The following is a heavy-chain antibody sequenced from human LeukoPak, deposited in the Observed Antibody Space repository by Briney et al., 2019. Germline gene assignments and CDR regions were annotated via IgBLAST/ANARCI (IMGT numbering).Heavy chain of an antibody. Sequence: SETLSLTCTVSGGSISSYYWSWIRQPAGKGLEWIGRIYTSGSTNYNPSLKSRVTMSVDTSKNQFSLKLSSVTAADTAVYYCASGGYYYDSSGYYEYYFDYWGQGTLVTVSS. V-gene: IGHV4-4*07. D-gene: IGHD3-22*01. CDR1: GGSISSYY. CDR3: ASGGYYYDSSGYYEYYFDY. CDR2: IYTSGST. J-gene: IGHJ4*02.